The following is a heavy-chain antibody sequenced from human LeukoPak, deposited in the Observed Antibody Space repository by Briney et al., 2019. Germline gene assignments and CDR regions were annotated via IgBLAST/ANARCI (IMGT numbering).Heavy chain of an antibody. CDR2: ISDSGGRT. J-gene: IGHJ4*02. D-gene: IGHD2-2*01. CDR1: GFTVSSTY. V-gene: IGHV3-23*01. Sequence: GGSLRLSCAASGFTVSSTYMSWVRQAPGKGLEWVSYISDSGGRTYYADSVKGRFTISRDNFKNTLYLQLNSLGAEDTAVYYCTKERVTSDGEPFDSWGPGTLVTVSS. CDR3: TKERVTSDGEPFDS.